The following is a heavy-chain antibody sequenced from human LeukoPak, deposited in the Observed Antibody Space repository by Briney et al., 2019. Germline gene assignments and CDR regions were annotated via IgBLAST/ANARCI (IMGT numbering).Heavy chain of an antibody. Sequence: ADPLSLICTGSGDSISRYFWVWIRQPPGKGLEWIGYSHYSGRTNYYPSHKSRVTMSVDKSKNQYSLKLTSVTAADTAVYYCARAGLTREGDYSVTSCPLALDIWGRGTMVTVSS. V-gene: IGHV4-59*07. D-gene: IGHD2-15*01. CDR3: ARAGLTREGDYSVTSCPLALDI. CDR2: SHYSGRT. J-gene: IGHJ3*02. CDR1: GDSISRYF.